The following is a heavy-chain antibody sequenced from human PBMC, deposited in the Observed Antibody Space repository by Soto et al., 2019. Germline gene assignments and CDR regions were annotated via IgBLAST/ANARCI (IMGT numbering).Heavy chain of an antibody. CDR3: AKDPRQQLALGYFDY. J-gene: IGHJ4*02. Sequence: EVQLLESGGGLVQPGGSLRLSCAASGFTFSSYAMSWVRQAPGKGLEWVSAISGSGGSTYYAGSVKGRFTISRDNSKNTLYLQMNSLRAEDTAVYYCAKDPRQQLALGYFDYWGQGTLVTVSS. V-gene: IGHV3-23*01. CDR1: GFTFSSYA. CDR2: ISGSGGST. D-gene: IGHD6-13*01.